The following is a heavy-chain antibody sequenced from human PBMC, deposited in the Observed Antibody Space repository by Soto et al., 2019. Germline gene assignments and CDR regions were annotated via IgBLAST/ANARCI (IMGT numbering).Heavy chain of an antibody. V-gene: IGHV4-34*01. CDR2: INHSGST. CDR1: GGSFSGYY. D-gene: IGHD3-22*01. Sequence: XETLSLTCAVYGGSFSGYYWSWIRQPPGKGLEWIGEINHSGSTNYNPSLKSRVTISVDTSKNQFSLKLSSVTAADTAVYYCARAYYYDSSGYYVAFDYWGQGTLVTVSS. CDR3: ARAYYYDSSGYYVAFDY. J-gene: IGHJ4*02.